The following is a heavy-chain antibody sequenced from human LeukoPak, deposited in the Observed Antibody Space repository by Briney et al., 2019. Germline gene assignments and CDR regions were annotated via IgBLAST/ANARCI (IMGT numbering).Heavy chain of an antibody. V-gene: IGHV1-24*01. CDR3: ATDEAANYDYVWGSYRYNFNY. CDR1: GYTLTELS. J-gene: IGHJ4*02. D-gene: IGHD3-16*02. CDR2: FDPEDGET. Sequence: ASVKVSCTVSGYTLTELSMHWVRQAPGKGLEWMGGFDPEDGETIYAQKFQGRVTMTEDTSTDTAYMELSSLRSEDTAVYYCATDEAANYDYVWGSYRYNFNYWGQGTLVTVSS.